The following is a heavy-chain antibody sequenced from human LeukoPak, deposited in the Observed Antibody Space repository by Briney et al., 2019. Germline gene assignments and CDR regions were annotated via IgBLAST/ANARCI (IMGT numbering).Heavy chain of an antibody. CDR1: GLTLSNYW. D-gene: IGHD6-13*01. Sequence: GGSLRLSCAASGLTLSNYWMHWVRQAPGKGLVWVSRINTDGSSTSYADSVKGRFTISRDNAKNTLYLQMNSLRAEDTAVYYCARDEDLSSSWYNYWGQGTLVTVSS. V-gene: IGHV3-74*01. CDR3: ARDEDLSSSWYNY. J-gene: IGHJ4*02. CDR2: INTDGSST.